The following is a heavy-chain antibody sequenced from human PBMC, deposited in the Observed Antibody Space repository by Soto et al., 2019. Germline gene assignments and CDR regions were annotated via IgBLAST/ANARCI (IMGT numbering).Heavy chain of an antibody. CDR1: SCSNENLYW. D-gene: IGHD6-19*01. CDR2: TSHDGVT. CDR3: ARQSAVAGNWFDP. V-gene: IGHV4-4*02. J-gene: IGHJ5*02. Sequence: SATLSLNCPNISCSNENLYWWSWVRPSPGKGLEWIGETSHDGVTNYNPSLEGRVTISIDKSKNQFYLDLNSVTAADTAVYYCARQSAVAGNWFDPWGQGTLVTVSS.